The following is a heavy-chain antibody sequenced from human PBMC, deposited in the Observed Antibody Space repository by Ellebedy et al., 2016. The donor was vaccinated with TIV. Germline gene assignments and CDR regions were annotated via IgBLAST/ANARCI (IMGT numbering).Heavy chain of an antibody. Sequence: GESLKISCAASGFSVSGSYMSWVRQAPGKGLEWVSVVYGGGGTYYADSVNGRFTISRDNSKNTLYLQMNNLRSEDTAVYHCARGVIVGGHDAYDIWGQGTMVTVSS. V-gene: IGHV3-53*01. CDR2: VYGGGGT. J-gene: IGHJ3*02. CDR1: GFSVSGSY. D-gene: IGHD1-26*01. CDR3: ARGVIVGGHDAYDI.